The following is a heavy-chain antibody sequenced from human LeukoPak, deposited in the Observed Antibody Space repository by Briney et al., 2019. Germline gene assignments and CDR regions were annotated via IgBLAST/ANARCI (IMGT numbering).Heavy chain of an antibody. CDR3: ARVSGYDYYYYYYYMDV. V-gene: IGHV1-18*01. CDR1: GYTFTSYG. D-gene: IGHD5-12*01. Sequence: EASVKVSCKASGYTFTSYGISWVRQAPGQGLEWMGWISAYNGNTNYAQKLQGRVTMTTDTSTSTAYMELRSLRSDDTAVYYCARVSGYDYYYYYYYMDVWGKGTTVTVSS. J-gene: IGHJ6*03. CDR2: ISAYNGNT.